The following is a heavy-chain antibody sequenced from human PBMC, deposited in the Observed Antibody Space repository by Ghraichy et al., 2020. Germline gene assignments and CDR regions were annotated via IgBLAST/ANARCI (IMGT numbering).Heavy chain of an antibody. CDR2: ITSGSSTI. V-gene: IGHV3-48*03. J-gene: IGHJ4*02. D-gene: IGHD4-11*01. CDR1: GFIFSTYD. CDR3: VRANSNNYRFDF. Sequence: GGSLRLSCAAPGFIFSTYDMNWVRQTPGKGLEWVSYITSGSSTILYADSVKGRFTISRDNAKNSLYLQMNSLRAEDTAVYYCVRANSNNYRFDFWGQGTLVTVSS.